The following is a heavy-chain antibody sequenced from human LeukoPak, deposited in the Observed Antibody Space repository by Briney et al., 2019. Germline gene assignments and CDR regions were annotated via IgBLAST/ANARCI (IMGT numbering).Heavy chain of an antibody. Sequence: PGGSLRLSCTVSGFSLSSYAMSWVRRAPGKGLEWVSATSSSDAGKYYADSVRGRFTISRDNSRNTMYLQMNSLRAEDAAVYYCAKAPVTSCRGAFCYPFDSWGQGNVVTVSS. J-gene: IGHJ4*02. CDR2: TSSSDAGK. CDR3: AKAPVTSCRGAFCYPFDS. D-gene: IGHD2-15*01. CDR1: GFSLSSYA. V-gene: IGHV3-23*01.